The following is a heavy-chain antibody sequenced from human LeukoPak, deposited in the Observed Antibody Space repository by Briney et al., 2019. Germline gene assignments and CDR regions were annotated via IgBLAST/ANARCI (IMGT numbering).Heavy chain of an antibody. CDR1: GFTFSSYA. V-gene: IGHV3-30*04. CDR3: ASGDY. Sequence: PWGSLRLSCAASGFTFSSYAMHWVRQAPGKGLEWVAVISYDGSNKYYADSVKGRFTISRDNSKNTLYLQMNSLRAEDTAVYYCASGDYWGQGTLVTVSS. CDR2: ISYDGSNK. J-gene: IGHJ4*02.